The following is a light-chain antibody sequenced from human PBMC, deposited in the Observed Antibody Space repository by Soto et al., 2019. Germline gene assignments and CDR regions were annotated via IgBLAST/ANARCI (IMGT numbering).Light chain of an antibody. CDR2: EVS. V-gene: IGKV2-30*01. J-gene: IGKJ2*01. CDR1: RSILNSDGGTY. CDR3: MPGTPWPYT. Sequence: DVVLTQSPLSLPVTLGQPASISCKSTRSILNSDGGTYLNWFQQRPGQSPRRLIYEVSNRGSGVPDRFSGSGSGTDFTLRISRVEAEDVGVYYCMPGTPWPYTFGQGTKLEIK.